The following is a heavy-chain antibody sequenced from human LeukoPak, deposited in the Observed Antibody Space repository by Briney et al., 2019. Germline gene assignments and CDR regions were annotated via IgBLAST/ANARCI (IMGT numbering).Heavy chain of an antibody. Sequence: GESLKISCKASGYTFGTSWIAWVRQMPGKGLELMGVIHPVDSDTRYSPSFEGQVTISTDRSVNTAFLHWSSLKASDTAMYYCTRPTYYYHSSDPNYYMDVWGTGTPVIVSS. CDR3: TRPTYYYHSSDPNYYMDV. J-gene: IGHJ6*03. CDR1: GYTFGTSW. D-gene: IGHD3-10*01. V-gene: IGHV5-51*01. CDR2: IHPVDSDT.